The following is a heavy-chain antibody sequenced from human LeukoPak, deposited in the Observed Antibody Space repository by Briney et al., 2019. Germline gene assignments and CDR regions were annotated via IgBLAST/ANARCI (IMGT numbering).Heavy chain of an antibody. CDR1: GYTFTSYA. J-gene: IGHJ4*02. Sequence: ASAKVSCKASGYTFTSYAMHWVRQAPGQRLEWMGWINAGNGNTKYSQKFQGRVTITRDTSASTAYMELSSLRSEDTAVYYCARGYYDSSGSGRRLDYWGQGTLVTVSS. CDR3: ARGYYDSSGSGRRLDY. D-gene: IGHD3-22*01. V-gene: IGHV1-3*01. CDR2: INAGNGNT.